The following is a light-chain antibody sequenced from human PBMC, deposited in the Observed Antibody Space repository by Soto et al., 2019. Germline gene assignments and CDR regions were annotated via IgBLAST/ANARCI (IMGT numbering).Light chain of an antibody. J-gene: IGKJ5*01. CDR2: DIS. V-gene: IGKV3-15*01. CDR3: QQYNNWPS. Sequence: EVVMTQSPAPPSVSSGERAPPSRRASQTVSRNLAWYQQRPGQAPRLLIYDISNRAAGVPARFSGSGSETEFTLTIRSLQSEDFAVYFCQQYNNWPSFGQGTRLEIK. CDR1: QTVSRN.